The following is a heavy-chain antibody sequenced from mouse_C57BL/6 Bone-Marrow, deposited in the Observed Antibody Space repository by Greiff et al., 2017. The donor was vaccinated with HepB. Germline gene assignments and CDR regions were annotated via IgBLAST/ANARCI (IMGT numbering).Heavy chain of an antibody. CDR1: GYTFTSYW. CDR2: IHPNSGST. CDR3: ARSWTTVVATSFDY. Sequence: QVQLKQPGAELVKPGASVKLSCKASGYTFTSYWMHWVKQRPGQGLEWIGMIHPNSGSTNYNEKFKSKATLTVDKSSSTAYMQLSSLTSEDSAVYYCARSWTTVVATSFDYWGQGTTLTVSS. V-gene: IGHV1-64*01. D-gene: IGHD1-1*01. J-gene: IGHJ2*01.